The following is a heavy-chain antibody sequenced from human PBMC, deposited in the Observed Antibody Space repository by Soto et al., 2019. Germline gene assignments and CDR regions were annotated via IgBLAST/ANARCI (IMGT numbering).Heavy chain of an antibody. Sequence: NPGGSLRLSCAASGFTFSSYSMNWVRQAPGKGLEWVSSISSSSSYIYYADSVKGRFTISRDNAKNSLYLQMNSLRAEDTAVYYCARANHYYDSSGYYSGMDVWGQGTTVTVSS. J-gene: IGHJ6*01. CDR3: ARANHYYDSSGYYSGMDV. CDR2: ISSSSSYI. V-gene: IGHV3-21*01. D-gene: IGHD3-22*01. CDR1: GFTFSSYS.